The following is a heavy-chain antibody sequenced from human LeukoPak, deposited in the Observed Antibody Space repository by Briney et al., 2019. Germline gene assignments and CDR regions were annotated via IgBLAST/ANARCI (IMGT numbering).Heavy chain of an antibody. CDR3: ARELIYGGTFDY. J-gene: IGHJ4*02. CDR1: GYTFTSYG. D-gene: IGHD4-17*01. Sequence: GASVKVSCKASGYTFTSYGISWVRQAPGQGLEWMGWINPNSGGTNYAQKFQGRVTMTRDTSISTAYMELSRLRSDDTAVYYCARELIYGGTFDYWGQGTLVTVSS. V-gene: IGHV1-2*02. CDR2: INPNSGGT.